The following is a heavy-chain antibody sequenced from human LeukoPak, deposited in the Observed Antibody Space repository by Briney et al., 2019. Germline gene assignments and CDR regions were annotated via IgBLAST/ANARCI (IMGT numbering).Heavy chain of an antibody. CDR3: ASEGIWSGYSTFDP. Sequence: SETLPLTCTVSGGSISSGGYYWSWIRQHPGKGLEWIGYIYYSGSTNYNPSLKSRVTISVDTSKNQFSLKLSSVTAADTAVYYCASEGIWSGYSTFDPWGQGTLVTVSS. CDR1: GGSISSGGYY. D-gene: IGHD3-3*01. CDR2: IYYSGST. J-gene: IGHJ5*02. V-gene: IGHV4-61*08.